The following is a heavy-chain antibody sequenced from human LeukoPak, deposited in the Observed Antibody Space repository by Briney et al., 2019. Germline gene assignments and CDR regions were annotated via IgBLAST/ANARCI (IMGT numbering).Heavy chain of an antibody. D-gene: IGHD3-3*01. CDR2: IIPIFGTA. J-gene: IGHJ4*02. V-gene: IGHV1-69*06. CDR1: GYTFTSYD. Sequence: GASVKVSCKASGYTFTSYDINWVRQATGQGLEWMGGIIPIFGTANYAQKFQGRVTITADKSTSTAYMELSSLRSEDTAVYYCAREPRGSGPLALWGQGTLVTVSS. CDR3: AREPRGSGPLAL.